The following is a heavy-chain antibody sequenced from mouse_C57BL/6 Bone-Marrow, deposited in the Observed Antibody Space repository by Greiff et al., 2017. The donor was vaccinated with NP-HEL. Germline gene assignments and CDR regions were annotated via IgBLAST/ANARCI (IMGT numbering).Heavy chain of an antibody. J-gene: IGHJ4*01. CDR1: GFTFSDYG. Sequence: EVNLVESGGGLVQPGGSLKLSCAASGFTFSDYGMAWVRQAPRKGPEWVAFISNLAYSIYYADTVTGRFTISREHAKNTLYLEMSSLRSEDTAMYYCARLWLRRDYAMDYWGQGTSVTVSS. D-gene: IGHD2-2*01. CDR2: ISNLAYSI. CDR3: ARLWLRRDYAMDY. V-gene: IGHV5-15*01.